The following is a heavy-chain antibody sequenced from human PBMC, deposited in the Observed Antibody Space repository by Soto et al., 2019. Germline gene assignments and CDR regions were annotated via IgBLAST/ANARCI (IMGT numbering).Heavy chain of an antibody. CDR2: ISYDGSNK. CDR3: ARRYASSGYFYYYYYGLDV. J-gene: IGHJ6*02. CDR1: GFTFSSYA. Sequence: GESLRLSCAASGFTFSSYAMHWVRQAPGKGLEWVAVISYDGSNKYYADSVKGRFTISRDNSKNTLYLQMNSLRAEDTAVYYCARRYASSGYFYYYYYGLDVWGQGTTVNGSS. D-gene: IGHD3-22*01. V-gene: IGHV3-30-3*01.